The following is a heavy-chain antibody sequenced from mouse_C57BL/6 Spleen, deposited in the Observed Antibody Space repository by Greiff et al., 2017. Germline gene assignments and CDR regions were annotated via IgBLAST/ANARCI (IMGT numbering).Heavy chain of an antibody. CDR2: IYPRSGNT. D-gene: IGHD6-2*01. J-gene: IGHJ2*01. Sequence: QVQLKESGAELARPGASVKLSCKASGYTFTSYGISWVKQRTGQGLEWIGEIYPRSGNTYYNEKFKGKATLTADKSSSTAYMELRSLTSEDSAVYFCARRENSLFDYWGQGTTLTVSS. CDR3: ARRENSLFDY. CDR1: GYTFTSYG. V-gene: IGHV1-81*01.